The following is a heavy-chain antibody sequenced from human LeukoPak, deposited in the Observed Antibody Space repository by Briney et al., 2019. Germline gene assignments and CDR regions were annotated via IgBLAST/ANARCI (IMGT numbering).Heavy chain of an antibody. J-gene: IGHJ4*02. CDR3: AKGGQRTSCFDS. CDR1: GFIFNNFA. CDR2: ITPSGDIT. V-gene: IGHV3-23*01. D-gene: IGHD1-7*01. Sequence: QSGGSQRLSCVASGFIFNNFAIHWVRQAPGKGLEWVSSITPSGDITLYSDSVKGRFTISRDKSRNTVSLQMNSLGADDTALYYCAKGGQRTSCFDSWGQGTLVTVSS.